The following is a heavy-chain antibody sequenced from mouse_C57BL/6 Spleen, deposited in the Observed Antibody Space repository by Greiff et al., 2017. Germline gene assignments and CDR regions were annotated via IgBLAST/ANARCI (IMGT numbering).Heavy chain of an antibody. D-gene: IGHD1-1*01. CDR2: INPNNGGT. CDR3: ARSRDGRSYLCAMDY. Sequence: EVQLVESGPELVKPGASVKIPCKASGYTFTDYNMDWVKQSHGKSLEWIGDINPNNGGTIYNQKFKGKATLTVDKSSSTAYMELRSLTSEDTAVYYCARSRDGRSYLCAMDYWGQGTSGTVSS. J-gene: IGHJ4*01. CDR1: GYTFTDYN. V-gene: IGHV1-18*01.